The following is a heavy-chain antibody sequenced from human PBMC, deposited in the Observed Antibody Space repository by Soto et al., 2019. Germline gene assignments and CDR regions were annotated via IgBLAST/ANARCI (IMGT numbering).Heavy chain of an antibody. CDR2: ISDDGSTA. CDR1: GFTFSAYW. CDR3: AGGPRVSSTGTGAH. V-gene: IGHV3-74*01. J-gene: IGHJ4*02. D-gene: IGHD1-1*01. Sequence: SGGSLRLSCSVSGFTFSAYWMHWVRQVPGKGLTWVSRISDDGSTATYADSVKGRFVISRDNAQNSLYLEMNTLRADDSGLYYCAGGPRVSSTGTGAHWGRGTLVTVSS.